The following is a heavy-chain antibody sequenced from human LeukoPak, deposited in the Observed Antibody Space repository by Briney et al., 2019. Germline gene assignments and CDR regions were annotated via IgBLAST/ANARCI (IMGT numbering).Heavy chain of an antibody. CDR1: GFNFSDYY. J-gene: IGHJ4*02. CDR3: ARDQVDTAMVRDPFDY. Sequence: GESLKISCAASGFNFSDYYMTWIRQAPRKGLEWVSYISSSGSTIYYADSVKGRFTISRDNAKNSLYLQMNSLRAEDTAVYYCARDQVDTAMVRDPFDYWGQGTLVTVSS. D-gene: IGHD5-18*01. CDR2: ISSSGSTI. V-gene: IGHV3-11*01.